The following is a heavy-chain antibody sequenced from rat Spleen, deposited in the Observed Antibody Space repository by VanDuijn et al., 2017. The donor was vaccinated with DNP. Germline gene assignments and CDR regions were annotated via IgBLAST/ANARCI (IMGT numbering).Heavy chain of an antibody. V-gene: IGHV5S23*01. Sequence: EVQLVESGGGLVQAGRSLKLSCAASGFTFSDYNMAWVRQAPKKGLEWVATISTSGGNSYYRDSVKGRFTISRDNGKDTKYLQMDSLRSEDTATYYCATGVYGGYADWFAYWGQGTLVTVSS. D-gene: IGHD1-11*01. CDR1: GFTFSDYN. J-gene: IGHJ3*01. CDR2: ISTSGGNS. CDR3: ATGVYGGYADWFAY.